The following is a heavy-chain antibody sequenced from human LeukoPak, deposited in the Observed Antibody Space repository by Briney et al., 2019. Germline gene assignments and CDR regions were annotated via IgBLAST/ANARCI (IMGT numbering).Heavy chain of an antibody. D-gene: IGHD3-10*01. J-gene: IGHJ4*02. V-gene: IGHV1-69*13. CDR3: ARDLGHMVRGPGVDY. Sequence: SVKVSCKASGGTFISYGISWVRQAPGQGREWMGGVVPIFGTANYAQKFQGRVTIPADESTSTAYMTLSSLRSEDTAVYYCARDLGHMVRGPGVDYWGQGTLVTVSS. CDR1: GGTFISYG. CDR2: VVPIFGTA.